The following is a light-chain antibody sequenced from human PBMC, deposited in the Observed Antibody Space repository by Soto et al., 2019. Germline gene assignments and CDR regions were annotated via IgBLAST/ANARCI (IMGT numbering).Light chain of an antibody. CDR3: QQYYSTPLT. CDR2: WAS. V-gene: IGKV4-1*01. J-gene: IGKJ4*01. Sequence: DIVMTQSPDSLAVSLGERATINCKSSQSVLYSSNNKNYLAWYQRKPGQPPKLLIYWASTRGSGVPDRFSGSGSGTDFTITISSLQAEDVAVYYCQQYYSTPLTFGGGTKVEIK. CDR1: QSVLYSSNNKNY.